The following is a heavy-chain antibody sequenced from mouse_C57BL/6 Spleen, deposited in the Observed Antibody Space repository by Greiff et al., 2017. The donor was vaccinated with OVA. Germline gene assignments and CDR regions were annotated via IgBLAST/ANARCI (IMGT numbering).Heavy chain of an antibody. D-gene: IGHD2-1*01. CDR3: ARYETTMASYYFDY. Sequence: EVMLVESGGGLVQPGGSLSLSCAASGFTFTDYYMSWVRQPPGKALEWLGFIRNKANGYTTEDSASVKGRFTISRDNSQSILYLQMNALRAEDSATYYCARYETTMASYYFDYWGQGTTLTVSS. CDR1: GFTFTDYY. CDR2: IRNKANGYTT. J-gene: IGHJ2*01. V-gene: IGHV7-3*01.